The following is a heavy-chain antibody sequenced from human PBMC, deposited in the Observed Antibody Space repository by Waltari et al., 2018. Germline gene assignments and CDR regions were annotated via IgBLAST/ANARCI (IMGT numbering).Heavy chain of an antibody. CDR2: ISGSGGST. D-gene: IGHD3-10*01. Sequence: EVQLLESGGGLVQPGGSLRLSCAAPGFTFSTYGMSWVRQAPGKGLEWVSGISGSGGSTHYADSVKGRFTISRDNSKNTLYLQMNGLRAEDTAVYYCAKALYGGMDVWGQGTTVTVSS. J-gene: IGHJ6*02. CDR3: AKALYGGMDV. V-gene: IGHV3-23*01. CDR1: GFTFSTYG.